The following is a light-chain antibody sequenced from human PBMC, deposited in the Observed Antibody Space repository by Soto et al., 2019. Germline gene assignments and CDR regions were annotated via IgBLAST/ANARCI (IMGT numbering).Light chain of an antibody. CDR3: QQYDTYPRT. CDR2: KAS. CDR1: QSISNW. Sequence: DIQMTQSPSTLSASVGDRVTITCRASQSISNWLAWYQQKPGKAPKLLIFKASTLESGVPSRFSGSGSGTEFTLNISSLQPDAFATYHCQQYDTYPRTFGQGTKVDIK. V-gene: IGKV1-5*03. J-gene: IGKJ1*01.